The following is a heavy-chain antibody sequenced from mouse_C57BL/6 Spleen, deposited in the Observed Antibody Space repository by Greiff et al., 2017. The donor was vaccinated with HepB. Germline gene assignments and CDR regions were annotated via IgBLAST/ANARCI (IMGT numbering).Heavy chain of an antibody. CDR2: IDPNSGGT. CDR3: ARGGYYDYDAWFAY. D-gene: IGHD2-4*01. Sequence: QVQLKQPGAELVKPGASVKLSCKASGYTFTSYWMHWVKQRPGRGLEWIGRIDPNSGGTKYNEKFKSKATLTVDKPSSTAYMQLSSLTSEDSAVYYCARGGYYDYDAWFAYWGQGTLVTVSA. CDR1: GYTFTSYW. J-gene: IGHJ3*01. V-gene: IGHV1-72*01.